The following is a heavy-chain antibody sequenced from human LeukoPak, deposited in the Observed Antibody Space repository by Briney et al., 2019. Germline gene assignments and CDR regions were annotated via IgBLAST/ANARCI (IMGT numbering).Heavy chain of an antibody. CDR3: ARDLSYQPLPVGY. V-gene: IGHV1-2*02. Sequence: GASVKVSCKASGYTFTGYYMHWVRQAPGQGLEWMGWINPSSGGTNYAQKFQGRVTMTRDTSISTAYMELSRLRSDDTAVYYCARDLSYQPLPVGYWGQGTLVTVSS. D-gene: IGHD2-2*01. J-gene: IGHJ4*02. CDR2: INPSSGGT. CDR1: GYTFTGYY.